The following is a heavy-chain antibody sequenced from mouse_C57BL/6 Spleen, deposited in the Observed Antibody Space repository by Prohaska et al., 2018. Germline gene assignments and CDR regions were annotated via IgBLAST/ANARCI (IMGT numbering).Heavy chain of an antibody. Sequence: QVQLQQPGAELVKPGASVKVSCTASGYTFTSYWMHWVKQRPGQGLEWIGRIHTFDSDTNYNQKFKCKATLTVDKASSTAYMQLSSLTSEDSAVYYCAIDGPYYAMDYWGQGTSVTVSS. CDR2: IHTFDSDT. V-gene: IGHV1-74*01. D-gene: IGHD2-3*01. CDR3: AIDGPYYAMDY. J-gene: IGHJ4*01. CDR1: GYTFTSYW.